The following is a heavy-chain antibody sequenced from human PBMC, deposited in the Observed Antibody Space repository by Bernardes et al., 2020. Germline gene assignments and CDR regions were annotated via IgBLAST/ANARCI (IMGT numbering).Heavy chain of an antibody. CDR3: ARGTRYCSSTSCLEDWFDP. J-gene: IGHJ5*02. CDR1: GFTFSSYW. CDR2: INSDGSST. V-gene: IGHV3-74*01. Sequence: GSLRLSCAASGFTFSSYWMHWVRQAPGKGLVWVSRINSDGSSTSYADSVKGRFTISRDNAKNTLYLQMNSLRAEDTAVYYCARGTRYCSSTSCLEDWFDPWGQGTLVTVSS. D-gene: IGHD2-2*01.